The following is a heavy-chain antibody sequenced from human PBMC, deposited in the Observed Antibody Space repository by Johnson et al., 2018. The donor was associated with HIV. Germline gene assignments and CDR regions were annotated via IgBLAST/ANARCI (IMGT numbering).Heavy chain of an antibody. Sequence: QVQLVESGGGVFQPGRSLRLSCAASGFTFSSYAMHWVRQPPGKGLEWVAVISYGGNKQYYVDSVEGRFTISRDNSKDTLYLQMNNLTTEDTAVYSFARDFGFGEFSYETVDSFDFWGPGTMVTVSS. CDR3: ARDFGFGEFSYETVDSFDF. J-gene: IGHJ3*01. CDR2: ISYGGNKQ. V-gene: IGHV3-30-3*01. CDR1: GFTFSSYA. D-gene: IGHD3-16*02.